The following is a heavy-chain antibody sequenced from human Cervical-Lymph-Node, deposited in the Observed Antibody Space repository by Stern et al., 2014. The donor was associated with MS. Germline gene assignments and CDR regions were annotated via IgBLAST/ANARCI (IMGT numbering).Heavy chain of an antibody. CDR1: GFTFNNYA. CDR2: VGATGVNT. D-gene: IGHD3-9*01. CDR3: AQVTYYDILAVYYHFDY. Sequence: EVQLVESGGGLVQPGGSLRLSCAASGFTFNNYAMSWVRQAPGKGLEWVSAVGATGVNTYYADSVKGRFTISRDNSKNTLYLQMSSLRTEDTALYYCAQVTYYDILAVYYHFDYWGQGTLVTVSS. V-gene: IGHV3-23*04. J-gene: IGHJ4*02.